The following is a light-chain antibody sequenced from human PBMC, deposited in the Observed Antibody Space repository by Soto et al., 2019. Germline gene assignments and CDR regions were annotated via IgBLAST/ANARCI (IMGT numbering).Light chain of an antibody. V-gene: IGLV2-14*01. Sequence: QSALTQPASVSGSPGQSITISCTGTSSDVGGYNYVSWYQQHPGKAPKLMIYEVSNRPSGVSNRFSVSKSGNTVSLNISGLQAEDEADYYCSSYRRSSTLVFGTGTKLTVL. CDR1: SSDVGGYNY. CDR2: EVS. J-gene: IGLJ1*01. CDR3: SSYRRSSTLV.